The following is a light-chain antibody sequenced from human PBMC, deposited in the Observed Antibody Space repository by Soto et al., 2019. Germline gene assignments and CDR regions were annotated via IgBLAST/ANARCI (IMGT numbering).Light chain of an antibody. V-gene: IGKV3-15*01. Sequence: EIVLTQSPGTLSLSPGARATLSCGGSQSVSSNYLAWYQQKPGQAPRLLIYAASTRATGIPARFSGSGSGTEFTLTINSLQSEDFAVYYCQQYNTWPETFGQGTKVDIK. J-gene: IGKJ1*01. CDR3: QQYNTWPET. CDR2: AAS. CDR1: QSVSSN.